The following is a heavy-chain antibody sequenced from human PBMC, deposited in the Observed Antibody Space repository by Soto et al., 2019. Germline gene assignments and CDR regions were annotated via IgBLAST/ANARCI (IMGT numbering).Heavy chain of an antibody. CDR3: ALVYYDSGGGAFDI. J-gene: IGHJ3*02. Sequence: QITLKESGPTLVKPTQTLTLTCTFSGFSLSTSGVGVGWIRQPPGKALEWLALIYWDDDKRYSPSLKSRLTITKDACKNQVVLTMTNMDPVDTATYYCALVYYDSGGGAFDIWGQGTMVTVS. CDR2: IYWDDDK. D-gene: IGHD3-22*01. CDR1: GFSLSTSGVG. V-gene: IGHV2-5*02.